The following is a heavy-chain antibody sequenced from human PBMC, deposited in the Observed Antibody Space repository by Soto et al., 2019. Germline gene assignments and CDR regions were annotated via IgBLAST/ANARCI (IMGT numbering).Heavy chain of an antibody. J-gene: IGHJ4*02. CDR3: ARHRRTTVAKFYFDN. CDR2: IFDSGNA. Sequence: QVQLQESGPGLVKPSETLSLTCTVSGGSINSYCWSWIRQPPGKGLEWIPYIFDSGNANYSPSLKSRVTISVDTSKNQFSLKLTSVTAADTAVYYCARHRRTTVAKFYFDNWGQGALVTVSS. D-gene: IGHD4-4*01. CDR1: GGSINSYC. V-gene: IGHV4-59*08.